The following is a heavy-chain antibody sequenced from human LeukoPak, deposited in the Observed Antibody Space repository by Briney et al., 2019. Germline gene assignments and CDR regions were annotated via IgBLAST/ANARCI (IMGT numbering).Heavy chain of an antibody. D-gene: IGHD4/OR15-4a*01. J-gene: IGHJ4*02. CDR3: ARRAGAYSHPYDY. CDR2: ITWNSGSI. V-gene: IGHV3-9*01. CDR1: GFTFADYA. Sequence: GRSLRLSCAASGFTFADYAMHWVRQAPGKGLEWVSGITWNSGSIGYADSVKGRFTISRDNAKNSLYLQMNSLRAEDTAVYYCARRAGAYSHPYDYWGQGTLVTVSS.